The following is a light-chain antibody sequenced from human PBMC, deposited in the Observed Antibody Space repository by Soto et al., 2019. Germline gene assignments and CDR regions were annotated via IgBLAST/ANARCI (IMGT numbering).Light chain of an antibody. V-gene: IGKV3-11*01. CDR1: QSVSSY. CDR3: QQRSNLPLT. CDR2: DAS. Sequence: EIVLTQSPATLSLSPGERATLSCRASQSVSSYLAWYQQKPGQAPRLLIYDASNRATGIPGRFSGSGSGTDFTLTISSLEPEDFAVYYCQQRSNLPLTFGGGTKVDI. J-gene: IGKJ4*01.